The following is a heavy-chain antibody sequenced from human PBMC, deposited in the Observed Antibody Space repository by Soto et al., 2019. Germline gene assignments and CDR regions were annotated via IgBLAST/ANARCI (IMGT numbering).Heavy chain of an antibody. J-gene: IGHJ4*02. Sequence: GGSLRLSCAASGFTFSSYGMHWVRQAPGKGLEWVAVISYDGSNKYYADSVKGRFTISRDNSKNTLYLQMNSLRAEDTAVYYCAKDRGDSSGLFDYWGQGTLVTVSS. CDR2: ISYDGSNK. V-gene: IGHV3-30*18. D-gene: IGHD6-19*01. CDR3: AKDRGDSSGLFDY. CDR1: GFTFSSYG.